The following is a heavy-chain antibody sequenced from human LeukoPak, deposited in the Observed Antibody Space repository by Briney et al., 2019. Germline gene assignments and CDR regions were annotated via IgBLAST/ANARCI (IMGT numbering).Heavy chain of an antibody. CDR1: GYTFTGYY. J-gene: IGHJ4*02. Sequence: GASVKVSCKASGYTFTGYYMHWVRQAPGQGLEWMGWINPNSGGTNYAQKFQGRVTMTRDTSISTAYMELSRLRSDDTAVYYCARPCYCSSTSCYTKYNFDWSQGTLVTVSS. CDR2: INPNSGGT. V-gene: IGHV1-2*02. D-gene: IGHD2-2*02. CDR3: ARPCYCSSTSCYTKYNFD.